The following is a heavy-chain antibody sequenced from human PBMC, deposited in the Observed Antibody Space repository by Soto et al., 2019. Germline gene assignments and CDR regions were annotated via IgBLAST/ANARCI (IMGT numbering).Heavy chain of an antibody. Sequence: EVQLVEAGGGLVKPGGSLRLSCVASGFTFSTYSMKWVRQAPGKGLEWVSSISTGSTYIYYADSVKGRFTISRDNAKNSLYLQMNSLRAEDTAVYYCMRDLYYWGQGTLVTVSS. CDR2: ISTGSTYI. CDR1: GFTFSTYS. J-gene: IGHJ4*02. CDR3: MRDLYY. V-gene: IGHV3-21*01.